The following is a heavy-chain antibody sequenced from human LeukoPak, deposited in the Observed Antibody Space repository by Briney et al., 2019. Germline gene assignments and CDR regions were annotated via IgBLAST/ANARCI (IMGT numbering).Heavy chain of an antibody. J-gene: IGHJ4*02. CDR2: IKQDGSEK. D-gene: IGHD5-12*01. CDR1: GFTFSSYW. V-gene: IGHV3-7*04. CDR3: ARGQYSGYETYFDY. Sequence: PGGSLRLSCAASGFTFSSYWMSWVRQAPGKGLEWVANIKQDGSEKYYVDSVKGRFTISRDDAKNSLYLQMNSLRAEDTAVYYCARGQYSGYETYFDYWGQGTLVTVSS.